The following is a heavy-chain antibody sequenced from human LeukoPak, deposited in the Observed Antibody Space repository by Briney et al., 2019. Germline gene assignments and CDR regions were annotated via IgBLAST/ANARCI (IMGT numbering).Heavy chain of an antibody. J-gene: IGHJ6*03. D-gene: IGHD6-19*01. CDR3: ARGRKAGARAGYYYYYYMDV. V-gene: IGHV4-4*02. Sequence: SETLSLTCAVSGGAISSSNRWGWVRQRPGKGLEWIGYIYYSGSTNYNPSLKSRVTISVDTSKNQFSLKLSSVTAADTAVYYCARGRKAGARAGYYYYYYMDVWGKGTTVTISS. CDR1: GGAISSSNR. CDR2: IYYSGST.